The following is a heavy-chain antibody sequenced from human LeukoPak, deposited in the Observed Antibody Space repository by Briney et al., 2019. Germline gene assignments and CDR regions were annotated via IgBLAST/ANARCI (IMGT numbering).Heavy chain of an antibody. J-gene: IGHJ4*02. Sequence: GASVKASCKASGYTLTGHDVHWVRQAPGQGLEWMAWINPNNGATDYAQKFQDRVTVTRDTSISTVYMELRSLTSDDTAVYYCARKSLWTVDFWGQGTLVSVSS. D-gene: IGHD3/OR15-3a*01. CDR1: GYTLTGHD. CDR2: INPNNGAT. V-gene: IGHV1-2*02. CDR3: ARKSLWTVDF.